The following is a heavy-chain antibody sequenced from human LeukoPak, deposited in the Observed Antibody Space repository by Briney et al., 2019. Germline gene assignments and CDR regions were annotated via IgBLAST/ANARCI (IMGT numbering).Heavy chain of an antibody. CDR3: AKRLRITIFGDNDP. D-gene: IGHD3-3*01. J-gene: IGHJ5*02. CDR2: ISNSGGST. Sequence: GGSLRLSCAASGFTFSSYAMSWVRQAPGKGLEWVSAISNSGGSTYYADSVKGRFSISRDNSKNTLYLQMNSLRAEDTAVYYCAKRLRITIFGDNDPWGQGTLVTVSS. V-gene: IGHV3-23*01. CDR1: GFTFSSYA.